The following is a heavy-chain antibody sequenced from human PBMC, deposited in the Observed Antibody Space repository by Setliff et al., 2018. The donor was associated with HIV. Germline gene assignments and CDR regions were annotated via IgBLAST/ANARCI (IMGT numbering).Heavy chain of an antibody. J-gene: IGHJ3*02. CDR3: AREGGKLWFGELLYAFDI. CDR1: GGSFSSGSYY. V-gene: IGHV4-61*02. D-gene: IGHD3-10*01. Sequence: SETLSLTCTVSGGSFSSGSYYWSWIRQSAGKGLEWIGRIYTSGSTNYNPSLKSRVTISVDTSKNQFSLKLSSVTAADTAVYYCAREGGKLWFGELLYAFDIWGQGTTVTVSS. CDR2: IYTSGST.